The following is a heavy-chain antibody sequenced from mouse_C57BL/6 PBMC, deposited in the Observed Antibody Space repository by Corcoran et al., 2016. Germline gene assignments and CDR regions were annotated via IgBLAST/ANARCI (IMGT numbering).Heavy chain of an antibody. CDR3: AKNYGRFDY. V-gene: IGHV9-3*01. Sequence: QIQLVQSGPELKKPGETVKISCTASGYTFTTYGMSWVKQAPGKGLKWMGWINTYSGVPTYADDFKGRFAFSLETSARTAYLQINNLKNEDTATYFCAKNYGRFDYWGQGTTLTVSS. D-gene: IGHD1-2*01. CDR2: INTYSGVP. CDR1: GYTFTTYG. J-gene: IGHJ2*01.